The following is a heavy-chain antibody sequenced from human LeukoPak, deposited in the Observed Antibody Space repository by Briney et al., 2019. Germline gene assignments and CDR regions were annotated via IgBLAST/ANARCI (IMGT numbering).Heavy chain of an antibody. CDR1: GYTFTSYG. D-gene: IGHD2-2*01. J-gene: IGHJ6*02. V-gene: IGHV1-18*01. Sequence: GASVKVSCKASGYTFTSYGISWVRQAPGQGLEWMGWISAYNGNTNYAQKLQGRVTITTATSKSTAYMELRSLRSDDTAVYYCARDQDPVGSSTSWYGMDVWGQGTTVTVSS. CDR3: ARDQDPVGSSTSWYGMDV. CDR2: ISAYNGNT.